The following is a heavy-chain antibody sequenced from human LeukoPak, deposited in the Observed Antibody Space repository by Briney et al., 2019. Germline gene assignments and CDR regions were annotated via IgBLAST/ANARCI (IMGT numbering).Heavy chain of an antibody. CDR1: GYSISSGYY. V-gene: IGHV4-38-2*02. CDR2: IYHRGNT. CDR3: AAGGRGVILPFGY. Sequence: PSETLSLTCTVSGYSISSGYYWGWIRQPPGKGLEWIGSIYHRGNTYYNPSLKSRVTISVDTSKNHFSLKLSSVTAADTAVYYCAAGGRGVILPFGYWGQGTLVTVSS. J-gene: IGHJ4*02. D-gene: IGHD3-16*02.